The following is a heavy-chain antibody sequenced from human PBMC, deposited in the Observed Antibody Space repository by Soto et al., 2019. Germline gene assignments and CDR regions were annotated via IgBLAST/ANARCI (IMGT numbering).Heavy chain of an antibody. Sequence: PSETLSLTCAVSGYSINNGYYWGWIRQPPGKGLEWIGAIYHSGSTDYNPSLESRVTITVDPYKSLFSPRLNSATAADTAVYYCVRHRNIGTRHGWFDPWGQGRLVTVS. CDR3: VRHRNIGTRHGWFDP. J-gene: IGHJ5*02. CDR1: GYSINNGYY. V-gene: IGHV4-38-2*01. CDR2: IYHSGST. D-gene: IGHD5-12*01.